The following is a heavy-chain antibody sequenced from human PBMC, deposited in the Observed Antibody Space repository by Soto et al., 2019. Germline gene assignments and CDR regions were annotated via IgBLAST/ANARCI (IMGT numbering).Heavy chain of an antibody. CDR3: ARSVFGWHPSSPPTTYYGLDG. CDR2: INHSGST. CDR1: GGSFSGYD. Sequence: LSLTCAVYGGSFSGYDWSWIRQRPGKGLEWIGEINHSGSTNYNPSLKSRVTISVDTSKNQFSLKLSSVTAADTAVYYCARSVFGWHPSSPPTTYYGLDGWGQGPTVTVSS. V-gene: IGHV4-34*01. J-gene: IGHJ6*02. D-gene: IGHD3-10*01.